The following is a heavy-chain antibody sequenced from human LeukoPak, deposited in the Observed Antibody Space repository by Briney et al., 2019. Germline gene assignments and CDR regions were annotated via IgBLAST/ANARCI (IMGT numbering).Heavy chain of an antibody. V-gene: IGHV4-39*01. CDR3: ARRSSGSPFDY. D-gene: IGHD3-10*01. CDR1: GASITSSSYY. CDR2: IYYGGST. Sequence: PSQTLSLTCTVSGASITSSSYYWGWIRQPPGKGLEWIGSIYYGGSTYYNPSLKSRVTISLDTSKNQFSLKLNSVTAADTAVYYCARRSSGSPFDYWGQGTLVTVSS. J-gene: IGHJ4*02.